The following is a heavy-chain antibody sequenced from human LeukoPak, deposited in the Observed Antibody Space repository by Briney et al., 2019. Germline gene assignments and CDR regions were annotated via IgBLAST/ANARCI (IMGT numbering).Heavy chain of an antibody. Sequence: GGSLRLSCADSGFTVSSNSMSWVRQAPGKGLEWVSIIYSGGNTFHADSVKARFSISRDESTDTVYLQMNSLRVEDTAVYYCAGGSEYFHHWGQGTLVTVSS. CDR1: GFTVSSNS. V-gene: IGHV3-66*01. CDR3: AGGSEYFHH. CDR2: IYSGGNT. J-gene: IGHJ1*01.